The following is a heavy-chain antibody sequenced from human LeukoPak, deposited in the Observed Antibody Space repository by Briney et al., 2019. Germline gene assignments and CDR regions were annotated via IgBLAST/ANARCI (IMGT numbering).Heavy chain of an antibody. Sequence: PGGSLRLSCAASGFTFSDYYMSWIRQAPGKGLEWVSYISSSGSTIYCADSVKGRFTISRDNAKNSLYLQMNSLRAEDTAVYYCARGLRFLEWLSPFDPWGQGTLVTVSS. CDR1: GFTFSDYY. J-gene: IGHJ5*02. V-gene: IGHV3-11*04. D-gene: IGHD3-3*01. CDR2: ISSSGSTI. CDR3: ARGLRFLEWLSPFDP.